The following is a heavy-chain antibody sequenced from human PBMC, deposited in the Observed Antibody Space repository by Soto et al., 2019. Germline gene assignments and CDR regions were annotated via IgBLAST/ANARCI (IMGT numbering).Heavy chain of an antibody. V-gene: IGHV4-31*03. CDR1: GGSISSGGYY. CDR2: IYYSGST. CDR3: ARGDTMVRGVTNWFDP. Sequence: SETLSLTCTVSGGSISSGGYYWSWIRQHPGKGLEWIGYIYYSGSTYYNPSLKSRVTISVDTSKNQFSLKLSSVTAADTAVYYCARGDTMVRGVTNWFDPWGQGTLVTVSS. D-gene: IGHD3-10*01. J-gene: IGHJ5*02.